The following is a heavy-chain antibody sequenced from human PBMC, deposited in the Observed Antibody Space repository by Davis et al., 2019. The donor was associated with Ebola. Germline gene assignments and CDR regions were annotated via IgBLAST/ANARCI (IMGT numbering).Heavy chain of an antibody. Sequence: GEALKISCAASGFTFSSYAMSWVRHAPGKGLEWAAASSGSGGRTYYADSVKGRFTISRDNSKNTLYLQMSSLRAEDTAVYYCAKPIVGTYFDGFDICGQGTLVTVSS. J-gene: IGHJ3*02. CDR1: GFTFSSYA. CDR3: AKPIVGTYFDGFDI. CDR2: SSGSGGRT. V-gene: IGHV3-23*01. D-gene: IGHD3-3*01.